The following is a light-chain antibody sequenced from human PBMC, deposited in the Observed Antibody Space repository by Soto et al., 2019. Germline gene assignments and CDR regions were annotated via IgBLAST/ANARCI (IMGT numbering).Light chain of an antibody. V-gene: IGLV1-40*01. CDR1: SSDIGVGYY. CDR3: QSYDSSLSVV. Sequence: QSVLTQPPSVSGAPGPRVTISCTGSSSDIGVGYYVHWYQQLPGTAPKLLIYGNSNRPSGVPDRFSGSKSGTSASLAITGLQAEDEADYYCQSYDSSLSVVFGGGTKLTVL. J-gene: IGLJ2*01. CDR2: GNS.